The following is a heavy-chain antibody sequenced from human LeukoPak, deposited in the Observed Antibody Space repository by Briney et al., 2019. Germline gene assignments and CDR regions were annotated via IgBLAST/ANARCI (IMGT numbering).Heavy chain of an antibody. J-gene: IGHJ4*02. CDR3: ARGYCSGGSCYFFDY. CDR2: INHSGST. CDR1: GFTFSNYD. Sequence: AGGSLRLSCAASGFTFSNYDMNWVRQAPGKGLEWIGEINHSGSTNYNPSLKSRVTISVDTSKNQFSLKLSSVTAADTAVYYCARGYCSGGSCYFFDYWGQGTLVTVSS. D-gene: IGHD2-15*01. V-gene: IGHV4-34*01.